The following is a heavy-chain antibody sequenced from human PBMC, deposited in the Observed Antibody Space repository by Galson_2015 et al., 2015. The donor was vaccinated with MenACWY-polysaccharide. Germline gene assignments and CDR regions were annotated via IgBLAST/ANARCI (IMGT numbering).Heavy chain of an antibody. CDR1: GIRFSGSG. D-gene: IGHD2-2*01. V-gene: IGHV3-33*01. CDR3: AREGSRIVFHAFDI. Sequence: SLRLSCAASGIRFSGSGMHWVRQAPGKGLEWVAVIQYDGTNKVYADSVKGRSTISRDNSKNTVFLEMNTLGVEDTAVYYCAREGSRIVFHAFDIWGQGTMVTVSS. J-gene: IGHJ3*02. CDR2: IQYDGTNK.